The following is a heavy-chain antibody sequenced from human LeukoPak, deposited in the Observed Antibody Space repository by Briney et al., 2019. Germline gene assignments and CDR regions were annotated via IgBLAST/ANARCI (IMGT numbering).Heavy chain of an antibody. D-gene: IGHD5-12*01. CDR3: AKYPSGYDYYYYYYMDV. J-gene: IGHJ6*03. CDR2: ISSSSSYI. V-gene: IGHV3-21*04. CDR1: GFTFSSYS. Sequence: GGSLRLSCAASGFTFSSYSMNWVRQAPGKGLEWVSSISSSSSYIYYADSVKGRFTISRDNAKNSLYLQMNSLRAEDTAVYYCAKYPSGYDYYYYYYMDVWGKGTTVTVSS.